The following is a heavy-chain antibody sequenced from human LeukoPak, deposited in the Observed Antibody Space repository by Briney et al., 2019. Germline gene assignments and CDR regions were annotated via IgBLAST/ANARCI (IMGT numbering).Heavy chain of an antibody. CDR3: ARGRSLRYSN. J-gene: IGHJ3*01. CDR1: GFTFSSYE. Sequence: GGSLRLSCAASGFTFSSYEMNWVRQAPGKGLEWVSDISRSGSTIYYAASVKSRFTISRDNAKNSLYLKMNSLRVEDTAVYYCARGRSLRYSNWGQGTMVTVSS. V-gene: IGHV3-48*03. D-gene: IGHD3-9*01. CDR2: ISRSGSTI.